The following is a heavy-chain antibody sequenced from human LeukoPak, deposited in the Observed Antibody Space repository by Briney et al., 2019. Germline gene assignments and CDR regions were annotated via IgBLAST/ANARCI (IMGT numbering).Heavy chain of an antibody. V-gene: IGHV1-2*02. J-gene: IGHJ6*02. D-gene: IGHD2-2*01. CDR1: GYTFTSYY. CDR3: ARDFTNPTSYYYYGMDV. Sequence: ASVKVSCKASGYTFTSYYMHWVRQAPGQGLEWMGWINPNSGGTNYAQKFQGRVTMTRDTSISTAYMELSRLRSDDTAVYYCARDFTNPTSYYYYGMDVWGQGTTVTVSS. CDR2: INPNSGGT.